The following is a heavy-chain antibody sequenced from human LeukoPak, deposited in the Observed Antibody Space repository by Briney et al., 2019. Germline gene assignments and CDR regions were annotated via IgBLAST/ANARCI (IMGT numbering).Heavy chain of an antibody. D-gene: IGHD3-10*01. CDR1: GYTFTSYG. J-gene: IGHJ4*02. CDR2: ISAYNGNT. CDR3: ARFLPSGSYYMAYYFDY. V-gene: IGHV1-18*01. Sequence: ASVRVSCKASGYTFTSYGISWVRQAPGQGLEWMGWISAYNGNTNYAQKLQGRVTMTTDTSTSTAYMELRSLRSDDTAVYYCARFLPSGSYYMAYYFDYWGQGTLVTVSS.